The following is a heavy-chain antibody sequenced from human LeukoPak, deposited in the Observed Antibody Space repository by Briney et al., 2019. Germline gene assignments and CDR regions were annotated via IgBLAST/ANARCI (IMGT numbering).Heavy chain of an antibody. CDR3: ARVCSGGSCYSVVDY. CDR1: GGSISSGSYY. V-gene: IGHV4-61*02. CDR2: IYTSGST. J-gene: IGHJ4*02. Sequence: SETLSLTCTVSGGSISSGSYYWSWIRQPAGKGLEWIGRIYTSGSTNYNPSLKSRVTISVDTSKNQFSVKLSSVTAADTAVYYCARVCSGGSCYSVVDYWGQGTLVTVSS. D-gene: IGHD2-15*01.